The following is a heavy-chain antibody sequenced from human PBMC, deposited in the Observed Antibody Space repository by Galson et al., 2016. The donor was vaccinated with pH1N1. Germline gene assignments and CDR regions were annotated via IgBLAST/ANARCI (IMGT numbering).Heavy chain of an antibody. CDR3: ARGGYCSGGSCYDVFDY. CDR1: GYTFTDYD. Sequence: SVKVSCKASGYTFTDYDINWVRQGTGQGLEWMGWLNPNNDNTGFAQKFQGRVTMTRNTSISTAYMELNSLRSEDTAVYYCARGGYCSGGSCYDVFDYWGQGTLVTVS. CDR2: LNPNNDNT. J-gene: IGHJ4*02. D-gene: IGHD2-15*01. V-gene: IGHV1-8*01.